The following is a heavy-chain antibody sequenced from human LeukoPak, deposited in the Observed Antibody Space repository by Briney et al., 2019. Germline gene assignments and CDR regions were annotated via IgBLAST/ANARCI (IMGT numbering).Heavy chain of an antibody. CDR3: AREEDSSIWYYY. CDR2: INSDGSST. Sequence: GGSLRLSCAASGFTFSSYWMHWVRQAPGKGLVWVSRINSDGSSTSYADSVKGRFTISRDNAKNTLYLQMNSLRAEDTAVYYCAREEDSSIWYYYWGQGTLVTVSS. V-gene: IGHV3-74*01. D-gene: IGHD6-13*01. CDR1: GFTFSSYW. J-gene: IGHJ4*02.